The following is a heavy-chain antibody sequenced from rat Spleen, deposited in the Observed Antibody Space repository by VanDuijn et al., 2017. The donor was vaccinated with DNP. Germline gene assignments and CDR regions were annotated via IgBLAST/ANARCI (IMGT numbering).Heavy chain of an antibody. CDR3: ARWGTGNWDY. D-gene: IGHD5-1*01. J-gene: IGHJ2*01. Sequence: EVQLVESGGGLVQPGRSLKLSCAASGFTFSDYYMAWVRQAPTKGLEWVASIRYDGGSTYYRDSVKGRFTISRDNAKSSLYLQMDSLRSEDMATYYCARWGTGNWDYWGQGVMVTVSS. CDR1: GFTFSDYY. V-gene: IGHV5-20*01. CDR2: IRYDGGST.